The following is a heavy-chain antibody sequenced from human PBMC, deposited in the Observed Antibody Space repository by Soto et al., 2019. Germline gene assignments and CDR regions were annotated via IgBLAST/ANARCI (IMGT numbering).Heavy chain of an antibody. D-gene: IGHD1-1*01. V-gene: IGHV3-30*03. CDR3: APSRRGYAADFDY. CDR2: ISYDGSNK. CDR1: GFTFSSYG. J-gene: IGHJ4*02. Sequence: QVQLVESGGGVVQPGRSLRLSCAASGFTFSSYGMHWVRQAPGKGLEWVAVISYDGSNKYYADSVKGRFTISRDNSKNTLYLQMNSLRAEDTAVYYCAPSRRGYAADFDYWGQGTLVTVSS.